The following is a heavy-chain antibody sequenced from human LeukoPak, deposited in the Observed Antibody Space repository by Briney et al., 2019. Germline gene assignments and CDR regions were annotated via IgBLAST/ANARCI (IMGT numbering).Heavy chain of an antibody. CDR3: ARDRYDFWSGYYAFDI. Sequence: GGSLRLSCAASGFTFSSYAMSWVRQAPGKGLEWVSAISGSGGSTYYADSVKGRFTISRDNAKNTLYLQMNSLRAEDTAVYYCARDRYDFWSGYYAFDIWGQGTMVTVSS. CDR1: GFTFSSYA. D-gene: IGHD3-3*01. J-gene: IGHJ3*02. V-gene: IGHV3-23*01. CDR2: ISGSGGST.